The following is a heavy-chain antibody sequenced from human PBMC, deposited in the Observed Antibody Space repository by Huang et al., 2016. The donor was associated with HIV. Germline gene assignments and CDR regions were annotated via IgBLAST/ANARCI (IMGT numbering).Heavy chain of an antibody. Sequence: QVQLVQPETNMKKPGASVKVSCKASGYSFANYGISWVRQAPGQGLEWMGWISPHTGNRNFAHYLRGRITLTTDTSTSTAYMELRSLRSDDTAVYYCARADPQPWHSGNSDGFDIWGQGTMVTVSS. J-gene: IGHJ3*02. V-gene: IGHV1-18*01. D-gene: IGHD1-26*01. CDR3: ARADPQPWHSGNSDGFDI. CDR2: ISPHTGNR. CDR1: GYSFANYG.